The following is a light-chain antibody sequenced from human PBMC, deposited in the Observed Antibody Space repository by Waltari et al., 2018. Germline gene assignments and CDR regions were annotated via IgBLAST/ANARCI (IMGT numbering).Light chain of an antibody. CDR3: QHYVSLPAT. CDR2: GAS. J-gene: IGKJ1*01. CDR1: QSVSRT. Sequence: EIVLTQSPGTPFLSPGDGATLSCRASQSVSRTLAWYQQKPGQAPRLLIYGASSRATGIPDRFSGSGSGTDFSLTISRLEPDDSAVYFCQHYVSLPATFGQGTKVEIK. V-gene: IGKV3-20*01.